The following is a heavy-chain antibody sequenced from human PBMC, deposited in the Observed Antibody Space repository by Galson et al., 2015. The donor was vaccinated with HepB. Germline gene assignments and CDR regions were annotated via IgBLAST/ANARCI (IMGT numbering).Heavy chain of an antibody. CDR1: GFTFSDYW. Sequence: SLRLSCAGSGFTFSDYWIHWVRQAPGRGLVWVSRVSRDETTTNYADSVKGRFTVSRDNAKNTLYLHMNSVNAEDTAVYYCARGSNDWYGIDYWGRESWSPSPQ. V-gene: IGHV3-74*01. CDR3: ARGSNDWYGIDY. CDR2: VSRDETTT. D-gene: IGHD3-9*01. J-gene: IGHJ4*02.